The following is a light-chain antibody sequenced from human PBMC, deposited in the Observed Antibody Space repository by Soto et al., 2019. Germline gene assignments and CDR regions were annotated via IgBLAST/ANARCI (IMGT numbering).Light chain of an antibody. Sequence: QSVLTQPPSVSGAPGQRVTISCTGSSSNIGAGRDVHWYQQLPGTAPRLLIYGNNNRPSGVPARFSASKSGTSASLAITGLQAEDEADFYCQSFDSSLSAYVFGTGTKLTVL. CDR2: GNN. CDR3: QSFDSSLSAYV. V-gene: IGLV1-40*01. CDR1: SSNIGAGRD. J-gene: IGLJ1*01.